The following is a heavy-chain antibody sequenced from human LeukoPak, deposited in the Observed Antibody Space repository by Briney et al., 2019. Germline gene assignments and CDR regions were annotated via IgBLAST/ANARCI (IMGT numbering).Heavy chain of an antibody. D-gene: IGHD3-22*01. CDR1: GGSFSGYY. CDR2: INHSGST. V-gene: IGHV4-34*01. Sequence: SETLSLTCAVYGGSFSGYYWSWIRQPPGKGLEWIGEINHSGSTNYNPSLKSRVTISVDTSKNQFSLKLSSVTAADTAVYYCASSPLYYYDSSGYFNYWGQGTLVTVSS. J-gene: IGHJ4*02. CDR3: ASSPLYYYDSSGYFNY.